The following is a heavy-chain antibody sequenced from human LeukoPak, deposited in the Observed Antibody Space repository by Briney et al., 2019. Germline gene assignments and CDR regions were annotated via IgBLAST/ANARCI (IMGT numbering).Heavy chain of an antibody. CDR1: GFTFSNYA. CDR3: AKGNWRYFDY. D-gene: IGHD1-1*01. J-gene: IGHJ4*02. V-gene: IGHV3-23*01. Sequence: GGSLRLSCAASGFTFSNYAMSWVRQAPAQGLEWVSTITGGGGSTYYADSVKDRFTTSRDNSKNTLYLLMNSLGADDTAVYYCAKGNWRYFDYWGQGTLVTVSS. CDR2: ITGGGGST.